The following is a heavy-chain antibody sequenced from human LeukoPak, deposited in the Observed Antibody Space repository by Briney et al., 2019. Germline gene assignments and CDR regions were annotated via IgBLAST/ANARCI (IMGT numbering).Heavy chain of an antibody. D-gene: IGHD5-24*01. V-gene: IGHV3-7*03. CDR3: ARSPDGFDY. CDR2: IKQDGSEK. Sequence: GGSLRLSCAASGFTFSSYWMSWVRQAPGKVLKWVANIKQDGSEKFYVDSVKGRFTISRDNAKNSLYLQMNSLRAEDTAVYYCARSPDGFDYWGQGTLVTVSS. CDR1: GFTFSSYW. J-gene: IGHJ4*02.